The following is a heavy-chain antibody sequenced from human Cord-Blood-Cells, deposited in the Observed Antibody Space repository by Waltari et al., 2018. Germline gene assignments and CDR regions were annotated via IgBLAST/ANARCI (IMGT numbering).Heavy chain of an antibody. J-gene: IGHJ1*01. CDR1: GGTFSSYA. V-gene: IGHV1-69*01. Sequence: QVQLVQSGAEVKKPGSSVKVSCKASGGTFSSYAISWVRQAPGQGLEWMGGIIPIFGTANYAQKFQGRGTITADESTSTAYMELSSLRSEDTAVYYWAGGDCTNGVCWPIQHWGQGTLVTVSS. D-gene: IGHD2-8*01. CDR3: AGGDCTNGVCWPIQH. CDR2: IIPIFGTA.